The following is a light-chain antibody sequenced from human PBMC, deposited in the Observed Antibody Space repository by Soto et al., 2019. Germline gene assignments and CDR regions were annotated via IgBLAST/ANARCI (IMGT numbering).Light chain of an antibody. V-gene: IGKV1-5*01. CDR3: QQSYTYSRT. J-gene: IGKJ1*01. Sequence: DIQMTQSPSTLSASVGDRVTITCRASQSINSRLAWYQQRPGKAPDLLIYDASTLQSGVPSRFSGSGSGTEFTLTISSLQPDDFATYSCQQSYTYSRTFGQGTKVGIK. CDR1: QSINSR. CDR2: DAS.